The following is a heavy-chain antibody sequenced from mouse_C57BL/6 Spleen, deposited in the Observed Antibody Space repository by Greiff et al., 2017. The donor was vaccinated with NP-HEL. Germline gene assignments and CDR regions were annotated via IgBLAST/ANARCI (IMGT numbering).Heavy chain of an antibody. CDR1: GYTFTDYY. V-gene: IGHV1-19*01. Sequence: EVQLQQSGPVLVKPGASVKMSCKASGYTFTDYYMNWVKQSHGKSLEWIGVINPYNGGTSYNQKFKGKATLTVDKSSSTAYMELNSLTSEDHAVYYCARRDDYDAMDYWGQGTSVTVSS. CDR3: ARRDDYDAMDY. J-gene: IGHJ4*01. CDR2: INPYNGGT.